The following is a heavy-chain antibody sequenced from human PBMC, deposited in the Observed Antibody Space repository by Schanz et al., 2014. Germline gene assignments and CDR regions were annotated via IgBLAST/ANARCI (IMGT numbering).Heavy chain of an antibody. D-gene: IGHD2-2*01. CDR3: AKDSTHIDIVLVPTAIDY. CDR2: LSGSGGST. Sequence: EVHLVESGGGLVKRGGSLRLSCAASGFTISSNHMSWVRQAPGKGLEWVSALSGSGGSTYYADSVKGRFTISRDNAKNSLFLQMNSLRVEDTAVYYCAKDSTHIDIVLVPTAIDYWGQGTLVTVSS. CDR1: GFTISSNH. V-gene: IGHV3-23*04. J-gene: IGHJ4*02.